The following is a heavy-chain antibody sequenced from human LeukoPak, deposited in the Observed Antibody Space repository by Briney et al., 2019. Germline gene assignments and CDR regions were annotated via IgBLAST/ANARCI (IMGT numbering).Heavy chain of an antibody. V-gene: IGHV1-8*01. CDR1: GDTFTSYD. Sequence: ASVKVSCKASGDTFTSYDINWGRQATGQGHELMGAINPNSRNTGYAQKFQCRVTMTRNTSISTAYMELSSLRSEDTAVYYCVRTAGIFWSGAYYFDYWGQGTLVTVSS. CDR3: VRTAGIFWSGAYYFDY. J-gene: IGHJ4*02. CDR2: INPNSRNT. D-gene: IGHD3-3*01.